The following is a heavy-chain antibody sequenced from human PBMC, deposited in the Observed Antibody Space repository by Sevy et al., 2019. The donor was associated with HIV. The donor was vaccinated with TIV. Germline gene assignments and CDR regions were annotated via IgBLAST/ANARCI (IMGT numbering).Heavy chain of an antibody. CDR2: IWNDGSSK. CDR1: GFTFSNYG. V-gene: IGHV3-33*01. D-gene: IGHD3-22*01. CDR3: ARGGYFDGRSAKRDFDY. Sequence: GGSLRLSCAASGFTFSNYGMSWVRQAPGKGLEWVSVIWNDGSSKYYADSVKGRFTISRDNSKNTVYLQMNSLRVEDTAVYVCARGGYFDGRSAKRDFDYWGQGTLVTVSS. J-gene: IGHJ4*02.